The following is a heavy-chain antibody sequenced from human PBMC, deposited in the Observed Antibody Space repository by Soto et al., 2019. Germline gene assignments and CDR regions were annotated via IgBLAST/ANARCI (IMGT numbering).Heavy chain of an antibody. CDR3: ARVTALMGNYYGMDV. Sequence: SETLTLTCTVSGCSISPYYWSWIRQPPGKGLEWIGYVNYSGSTIYSPALNSRVTISVDTSENQFSLKLSSVTAADTAVYYCARVTALMGNYYGMDVWGQGTTITVS. CDR1: GCSISPYY. V-gene: IGHV4-59*01. D-gene: IGHD5-18*01. J-gene: IGHJ6*02. CDR2: VNYSGST.